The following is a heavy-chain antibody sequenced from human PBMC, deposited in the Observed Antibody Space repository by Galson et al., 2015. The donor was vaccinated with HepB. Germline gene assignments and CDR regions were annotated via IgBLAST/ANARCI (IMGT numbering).Heavy chain of an antibody. V-gene: IGHV3-7*03. Sequence: SLRLSCAASGFTFSSYWMSWVRQAPGKGLEWVADIKQDGSEKYYVDSVKGRFTISRDNAKNSLYLQMNSLRAEDTAVYYCARVDTAMAIDYWGQGTLVTVSS. D-gene: IGHD5-18*01. J-gene: IGHJ4*02. CDR3: ARVDTAMAIDY. CDR2: IKQDGSEK. CDR1: GFTFSSYW.